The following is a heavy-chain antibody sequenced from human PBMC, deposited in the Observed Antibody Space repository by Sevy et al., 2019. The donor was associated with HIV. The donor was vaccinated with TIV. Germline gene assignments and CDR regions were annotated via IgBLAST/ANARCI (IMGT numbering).Heavy chain of an antibody. D-gene: IGHD3-10*01. CDR1: GFTFSSYW. J-gene: IGHJ4*02. CDR3: ASEGSGSYGYYFDY. Sequence: GESLKISCAASGFTFSSYWMSWVRQAPGKGLEWVANIKQDGSEKYYVDSVKGRFTISRDNAKNSLYLQMNSLRAKDTAVYYCASEGSGSYGYYFDYWGQGTLVTVSS. CDR2: IKQDGSEK. V-gene: IGHV3-7*01.